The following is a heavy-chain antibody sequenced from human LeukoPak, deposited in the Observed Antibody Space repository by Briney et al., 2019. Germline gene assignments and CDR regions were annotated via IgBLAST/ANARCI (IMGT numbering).Heavy chain of an antibody. V-gene: IGHV1-18*01. CDR3: AREAKKSTYYYGSGSYSEFDY. D-gene: IGHD3-10*01. J-gene: IGHJ4*02. Sequence: GAAVKVSCKASGYTFTSYGISWVRQAPVQGLEWMGWISAYNGNTNYAQKLQGRVTMTTDTSTSTAYMELRSLRSDDTAVYYCAREAKKSTYYYGSGSYSEFDYWGQGTLVTVSS. CDR2: ISAYNGNT. CDR1: GYTFTSYG.